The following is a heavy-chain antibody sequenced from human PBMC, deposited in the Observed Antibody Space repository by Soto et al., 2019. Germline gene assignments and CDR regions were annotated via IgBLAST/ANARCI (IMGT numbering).Heavy chain of an antibody. CDR3: ARVMIVATITGNYYYYGMDV. V-gene: IGHV1-18*01. D-gene: IGHD5-12*01. J-gene: IGHJ6*02. CDR2: ISAYNGNT. Sequence: GAAVKVSYKASGYTFTSYGISWVRQAPGQGLEWMGWISAYNGNTNYAQKLQGRVTMTTDTSTSTAYMELRSLRSDDTAVYYCARVMIVATITGNYYYYGMDVWGQGTTVTVSS. CDR1: GYTFTSYG.